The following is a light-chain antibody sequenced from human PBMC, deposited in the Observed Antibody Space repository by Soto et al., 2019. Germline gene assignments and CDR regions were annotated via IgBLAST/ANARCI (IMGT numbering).Light chain of an antibody. V-gene: IGLV1-51*01. CDR1: SSNIGNNY. J-gene: IGLJ2*01. Sequence: QSVLTQPPSVSAAPGQKVSISCSGSSSNIGNNYVSWYQHLPGTTPRLLIYDNDKRHSGIPDRFSGSKSGTSATLGITGRQTGDEADYYCVTSHSSLSPVVFGGGTKLTVL. CDR3: VTSHSSLSPVV. CDR2: DND.